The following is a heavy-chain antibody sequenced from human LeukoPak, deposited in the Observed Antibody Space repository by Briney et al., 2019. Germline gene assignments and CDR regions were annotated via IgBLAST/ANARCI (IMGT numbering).Heavy chain of an antibody. CDR1: GFTFSSYE. CDR3: ARARGQQLVPGYYGMDV. D-gene: IGHD6-13*01. CDR2: ISSSGSTR. Sequence: PGGSLRLSCAASGFTFSSYEMNWVRQAPGKGLEWVSYISSSGSTRYYADSVKGRFTISRDNAKNSLYLQMNSLRAEDTAVYYCARARGQQLVPGYYGMDVWGQGTTVTVSS. V-gene: IGHV3-48*03. J-gene: IGHJ6*02.